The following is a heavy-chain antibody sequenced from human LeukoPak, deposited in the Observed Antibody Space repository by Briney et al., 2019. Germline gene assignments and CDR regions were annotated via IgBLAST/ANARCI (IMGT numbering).Heavy chain of an antibody. CDR3: ARAPSDYYDSSGYNSWFDP. D-gene: IGHD3-22*01. J-gene: IGHJ5*02. CDR2: ISTSSSYI. V-gene: IGHV3-21*01. CDR1: GFTVSSNY. Sequence: PGGSLRLSCAASGFTVSSNYMNWVRQAPGKGLEWVSSISTSSSYIYYADSVKGRFTISIDNAKNSLYLQMNSLRAEDTAVYYCARAPSDYYDSSGYNSWFDPWGQGTLVTVSS.